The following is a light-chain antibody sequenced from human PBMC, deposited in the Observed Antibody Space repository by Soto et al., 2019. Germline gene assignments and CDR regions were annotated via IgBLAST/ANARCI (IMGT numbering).Light chain of an antibody. V-gene: IGKV3-15*01. J-gene: IGKJ4*01. Sequence: EIVMTQPPVTLSVSPGERATLSCRASQSVTNSDLAGYPQKPGQAPRLLIFGASTRAAGIPARFSGSGSGTEFTLTISSLQSEDFAVYYCQQYSNWPLTFGGGTKVDI. CDR3: QQYSNWPLT. CDR2: GAS. CDR1: QSVTNSD.